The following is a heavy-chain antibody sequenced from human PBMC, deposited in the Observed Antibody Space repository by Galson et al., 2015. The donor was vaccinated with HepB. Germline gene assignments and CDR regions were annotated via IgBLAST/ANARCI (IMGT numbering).Heavy chain of an antibody. CDR3: ARDPHTVTTSYYDGMDV. CDR2: ISAYSGYT. Sequence: SVKVSCKASGYTLSNYGISWVRQAPGQGLEWMGWISAYSGYTNYAQNLQGRVTMTTDTSTSTAYMELRSLRSDDTAVYYCARDPHTVTTSYYDGMDVWGQGTTVTVSS. J-gene: IGHJ6*02. D-gene: IGHD4-17*01. V-gene: IGHV1-18*01. CDR1: GYTLSNYG.